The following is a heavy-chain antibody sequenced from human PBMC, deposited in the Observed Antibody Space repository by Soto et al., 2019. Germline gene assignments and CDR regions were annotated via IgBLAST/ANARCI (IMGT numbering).Heavy chain of an antibody. CDR1: SGPDRSHN. V-gene: IGHV4-59*08. J-gene: IGHJ6*02. Sequence: QVQLQQSGPRLVKPSETLSLTCTVSSGPDRSHNWGWIRQPPGRGLEWIGYVYYTGATAYNPSLHGPMITSADSSTTHISFTPHSVPAADTAVYYCARQGIDYLHGLVDVRGHGATVSVSS. CDR2: VYYTGAT. CDR3: ARQGIDYLHGLVDV. D-gene: IGHD4-17*01.